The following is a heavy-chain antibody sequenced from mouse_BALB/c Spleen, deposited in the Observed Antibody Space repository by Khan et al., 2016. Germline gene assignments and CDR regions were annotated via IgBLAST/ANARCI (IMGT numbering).Heavy chain of an antibody. D-gene: IGHD2-4*01. J-gene: IGHJ4*01. Sequence: VQLKESGPGLVKPSQSLSLTCTVTGYSITSDYAWNWIRQFPGNKLEWMGYISYSGSTSYNPSLKSRISITRETSKNQFFLQLNSVTTEDTATYYCARDTMITFYYAMDYWGQGTSVTVSS. CDR1: GYSITSDYA. V-gene: IGHV3-2*02. CDR2: ISYSGST. CDR3: ARDTMITFYYAMDY.